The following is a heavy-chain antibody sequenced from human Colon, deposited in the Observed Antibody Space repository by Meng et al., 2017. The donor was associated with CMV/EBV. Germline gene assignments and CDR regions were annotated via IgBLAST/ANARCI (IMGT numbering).Heavy chain of an antibody. J-gene: IGHJ3*02. CDR1: GGSFSGYY. CDR3: ARDGRGYCSGGGCYYAFDI. V-gene: IGHV4-34*01. CDR2: INHSGST. Sequence: GSLRLSCAVHGGSFSGYYWSWIRQPPGKGLEWIGEINHSGSTNYNPSPKSRVTITEDTSKNQFSLKLSSVTAADTAVYYCARDGRGYCSGGGCYYAFDIWGQGTMVTVSS. D-gene: IGHD2-15*01.